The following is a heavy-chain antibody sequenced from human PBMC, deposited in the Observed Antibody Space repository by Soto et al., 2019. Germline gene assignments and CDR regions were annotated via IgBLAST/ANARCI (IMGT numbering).Heavy chain of an antibody. J-gene: IGHJ2*01. CDR1: GFTFSSYG. CDR3: ARDHGDRESSQYDSYWHFDL. Sequence: QVQLVESGGGVVQPGRSLRLSCAASGFTFSSYGMHWVRQAPGKGLEWVAVIWYDGSNKYYADSVKGRFTISRDNSKNTLYLQMNSLRAEDTAVYYCARDHGDRESSQYDSYWHFDLWGRGTLVTVSS. D-gene: IGHD4-17*01. CDR2: IWYDGSNK. V-gene: IGHV3-33*01.